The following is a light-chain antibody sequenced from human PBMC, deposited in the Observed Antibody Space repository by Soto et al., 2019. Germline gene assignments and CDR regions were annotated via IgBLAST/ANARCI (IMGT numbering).Light chain of an antibody. CDR3: QQYGSSPRS. Sequence: EMVLTQSPGTLSLSPGERATLSCRASQSVSSTYLARYQHKLGQAPRLLIHGASSKASGIPDRFSGSGSGTDFTLTITRLEPEDFAVYYCQQYGSSPRSLGQGTKVEVK. CDR1: QSVSSTY. J-gene: IGKJ1*01. V-gene: IGKV3-20*01. CDR2: GAS.